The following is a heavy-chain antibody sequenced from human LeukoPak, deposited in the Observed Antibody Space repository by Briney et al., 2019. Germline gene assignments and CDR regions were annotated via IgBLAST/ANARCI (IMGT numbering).Heavy chain of an antibody. V-gene: IGHV3-7*03. D-gene: IGHD6-13*01. CDR1: GSTFSSYW. Sequence: GGSLRLSCAASGSTFSSYWMSWVRQAPGKGLEWVANIKQDGSEKYYVDSVKGRFTISRDNAKNSLYLQMSSLRSEDTAVYYCAAVGSSWNTADYWGQGTLVTVSS. CDR2: IKQDGSEK. J-gene: IGHJ4*02. CDR3: AAVGSSWNTADY.